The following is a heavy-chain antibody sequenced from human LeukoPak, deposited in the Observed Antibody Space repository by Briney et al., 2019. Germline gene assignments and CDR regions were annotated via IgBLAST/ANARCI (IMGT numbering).Heavy chain of an antibody. D-gene: IGHD2-15*01. Sequence: GGSLRLSCAASGFTFDDYAMHWVRQAPGKGLEWVSGISWNSGSIGYADSVKGRFTISGDNAKNSLYLQMNSLRAEDTALYYCAKDSPYGGSVVGEAFDIWGQGTMVTVSS. V-gene: IGHV3-9*01. J-gene: IGHJ3*02. CDR1: GFTFDDYA. CDR3: AKDSPYGGSVVGEAFDI. CDR2: ISWNSGSI.